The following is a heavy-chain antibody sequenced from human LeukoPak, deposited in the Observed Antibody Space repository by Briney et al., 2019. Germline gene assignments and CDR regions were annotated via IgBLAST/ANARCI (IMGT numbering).Heavy chain of an antibody. CDR2: ISGSGGST. V-gene: IGHV3-23*01. D-gene: IGHD2-15*01. CDR1: GFTFSSYP. J-gene: IGHJ1*01. CDR3: AKDPCGGGSCYSGYFQH. Sequence: GGSVRLFCAASGFTFSSYPMSWVRQAPGKGLEWVSSISGSGGSTYYAASVKGRFTISRDNSTNTRYMQMNSLRAEDTAVYYCAKDPCGGGSCYSGYFQHWGQGTLVTVSS.